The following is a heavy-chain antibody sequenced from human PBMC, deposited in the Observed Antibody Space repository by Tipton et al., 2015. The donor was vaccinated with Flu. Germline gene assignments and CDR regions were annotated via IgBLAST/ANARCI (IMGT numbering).Heavy chain of an antibody. Sequence: SLRLSCAASGFTFSSYAMSWVRQAPGKGLEWVSAISGSGGSTYYADSVKGRFTISRDNSKNTLYLQMNSLRAEDTAVYYCAKEVLGYCSGGSCAPDWGQGTLVTVSS. CDR3: AKEVLGYCSGGSCAPD. V-gene: IGHV3-23*01. J-gene: IGHJ4*02. CDR2: ISGSGGST. D-gene: IGHD2-15*01. CDR1: GFTFSSYA.